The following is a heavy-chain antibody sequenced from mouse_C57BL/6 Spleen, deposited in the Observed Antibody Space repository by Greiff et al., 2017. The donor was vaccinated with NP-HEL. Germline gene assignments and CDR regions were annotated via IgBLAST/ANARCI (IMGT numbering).Heavy chain of an antibody. CDR2: INPSTGGT. CDR3: ARSPYYYGSSSYAMDY. V-gene: IGHV1-42*01. Sequence: VQLKQSGPELVKPGASVKISCKASGYSFTGYYMNWVKQSPEKSLEWIGEINPSTGGTTYNQKFKAKATLTVDKSSSTAYMQLKSLTSEDSAVYYCARSPYYYGSSSYAMDYWGQGTSVTVSS. D-gene: IGHD1-1*01. J-gene: IGHJ4*01. CDR1: GYSFTGYY.